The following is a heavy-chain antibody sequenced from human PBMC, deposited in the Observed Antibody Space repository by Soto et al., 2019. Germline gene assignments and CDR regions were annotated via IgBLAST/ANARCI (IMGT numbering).Heavy chain of an antibody. D-gene: IGHD5-18*01. CDR2: IYPGDSDT. Sequence: GESLKISCMGSGYCFVSYWIAWVRQMPGKGLEWMGSIYPGDSDTTYSPSIQGQVTISADKSSTTVYLQWNTLKASDTAMYYCAKTDGYEAEYWGQGTQVTISS. V-gene: IGHV5-51*01. CDR1: GYCFVSYW. J-gene: IGHJ4*02. CDR3: AKTDGYEAEY.